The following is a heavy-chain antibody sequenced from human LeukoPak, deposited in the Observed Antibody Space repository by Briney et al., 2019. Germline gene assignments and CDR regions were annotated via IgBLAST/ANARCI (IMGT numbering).Heavy chain of an antibody. CDR1: GGSISSSSYY. D-gene: IGHD3-9*01. V-gene: IGHV4-39*07. CDR3: VKYKAHFDRMDV. Sequence: SETLSLTCTVSGGSISSSSYYWGWIRQSPGKGLEWLASISHRGNTYSNPSLKSRVSISRDTPSNQFSLRLSSVAATDTAVYFCVKYKAHFDRMDVWGKGTTVIVSS. CDR2: ISHRGNT. J-gene: IGHJ6*04.